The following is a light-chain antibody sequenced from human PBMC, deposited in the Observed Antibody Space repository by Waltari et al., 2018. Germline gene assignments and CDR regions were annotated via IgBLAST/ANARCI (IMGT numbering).Light chain of an antibody. CDR1: SNDVRGSNS. Sequence: QSALTQPASVSGSPGQSVTIFCAGTSNDVRGSNSFSWYQEHPGQAPRVIIHDVSDRPSGVSDRFSGSKSGNTASLTISGLQAEDEADYYCSSQSSNDVVLFGGGTKLTVL. J-gene: IGLJ2*01. V-gene: IGLV2-14*01. CDR2: DVS. CDR3: SSQSSNDVVL.